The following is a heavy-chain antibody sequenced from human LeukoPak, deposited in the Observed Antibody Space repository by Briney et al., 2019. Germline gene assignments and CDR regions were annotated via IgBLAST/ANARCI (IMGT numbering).Heavy chain of an antibody. J-gene: IGHJ5*02. Sequence: GGSLRLSCAASGFTFSNYGMHWVRQAPGKGLEWVAVISYDGSNKYYADSVKGRFTISRDNSKNTLYLQMNSLRAEDTAVYYCAKSEAAGIRGVDWFDPWGQGTLVTVSS. D-gene: IGHD6-13*01. V-gene: IGHV3-30*18. CDR1: GFTFSNYG. CDR2: ISYDGSNK. CDR3: AKSEAAGIRGVDWFDP.